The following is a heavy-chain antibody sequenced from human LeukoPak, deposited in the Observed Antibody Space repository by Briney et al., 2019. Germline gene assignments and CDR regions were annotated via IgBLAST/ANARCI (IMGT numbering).Heavy chain of an antibody. CDR3: ASPSGGAQTDY. D-gene: IGHD3-10*01. CDR1: GFTFSSYW. Sequence: GGSLRLSCAASGFTFSSYWMHWVRQAPGKGLVWVSRINSDGSSTSYADSVKGRFTISRDNAKNTLYLQMNSLRAEDTAVYYCASPSGGAQTDYWGQGTLVTVSS. CDR2: INSDGSST. V-gene: IGHV3-74*01. J-gene: IGHJ4*02.